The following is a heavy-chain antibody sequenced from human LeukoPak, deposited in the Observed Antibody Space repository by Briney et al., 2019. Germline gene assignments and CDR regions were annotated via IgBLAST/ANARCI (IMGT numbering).Heavy chain of an antibody. D-gene: IGHD3-10*01. Sequence: ASVKVSCKASGYTFTSYDINWVRQATGQGLKWMGWMNPNSGNTGYAQKFQGRVTMTRNTSISTACMELSSLRSEDTAVCYCARGRGPVLFDYWGQGTLVTVSS. CDR2: MNPNSGNT. CDR3: ARGRGPVLFDY. CDR1: GYTFTSYD. V-gene: IGHV1-8*01. J-gene: IGHJ4*02.